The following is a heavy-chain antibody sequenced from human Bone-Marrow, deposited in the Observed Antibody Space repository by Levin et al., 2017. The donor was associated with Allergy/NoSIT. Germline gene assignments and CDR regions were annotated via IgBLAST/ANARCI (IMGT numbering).Heavy chain of an antibody. Sequence: GESLKISCAASGFSFNDHSMNWVRQAPGKGLEWVGRTRNKANIYTTEYVASVKGRFTITRDDSMSLLFLQMNSLQTEDTAVYYCAREGASSAYEIECHYWGHGALVTVSS. CDR3: AREGASSAYEIECHY. CDR1: GFSFNDHS. D-gene: IGHD5-12*01. CDR2: TRNKANIYTT. J-gene: IGHJ4*01. V-gene: IGHV3-72*01.